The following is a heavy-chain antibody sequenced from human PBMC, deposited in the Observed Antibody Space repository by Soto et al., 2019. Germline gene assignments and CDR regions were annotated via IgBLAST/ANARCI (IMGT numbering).Heavy chain of an antibody. CDR2: INHSGSS. CDR1: GGSLSGYY. CDR3: AKGGRFTDGPGGYTWFDP. V-gene: IGHV4-34*01. J-gene: IGHJ5*02. Sequence: NPSETLSLTCAVFGGSLSGYYWSWIRQSPGKGLEWIGEINHSGSSNYNPSLKSRVTISVDTSKNQFSLRLDSVTAAETAVYYCAKGGRFTDGPGGYTWFDPWGQGTLVTVSS. D-gene: IGHD3-3*01.